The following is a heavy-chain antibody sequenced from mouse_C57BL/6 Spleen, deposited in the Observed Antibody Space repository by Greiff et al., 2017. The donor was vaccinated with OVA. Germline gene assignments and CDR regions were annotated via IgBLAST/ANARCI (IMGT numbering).Heavy chain of an antibody. CDR3: AKSGIDSSGYVAWFAY. Sequence: EVQLQHSGPELVKPGASVKISCKASGYTFTDYYMNWVKQSHGKSLEWIGDINPNNGGTSYNQKFKGKATLTVDKSSSTAYMELRSLTSEDSAVYYCAKSGIDSSGYVAWFAYWGQGTLVTVSA. V-gene: IGHV1-26*01. CDR2: INPNNGGT. D-gene: IGHD3-2*02. CDR1: GYTFTDYY. J-gene: IGHJ3*01.